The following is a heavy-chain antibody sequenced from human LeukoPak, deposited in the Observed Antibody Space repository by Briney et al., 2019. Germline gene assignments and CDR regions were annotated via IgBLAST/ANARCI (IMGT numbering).Heavy chain of an antibody. J-gene: IGHJ4*02. D-gene: IGHD3-22*01. V-gene: IGHV4-39*07. CDR2: IYYSGST. Sequence: SETLSLTCTVSGGSISSSSYYWGWIRQPPGKGLEWIGSIYYSGSTYYNPSLKSRVTISVDTSKNQFSLKLSSVTAADTAVYYCARGGMIVVPQPFDYWGQGTLVTVSS. CDR3: ARGGMIVVPQPFDY. CDR1: GGSISSSSYY.